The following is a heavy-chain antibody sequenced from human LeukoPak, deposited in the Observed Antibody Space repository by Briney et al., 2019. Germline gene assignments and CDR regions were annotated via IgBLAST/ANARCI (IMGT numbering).Heavy chain of an antibody. CDR1: GGSISSYY. Sequence: PSETLSLTCTVSGGSISSYYWSWIRQPPGKGLEWIGYIYYSGSTNYNPSLKSRVTISVDTSKNQFSLKLSSVTAADTAVYYCARLVPRSYDSSGYYVFDYWGQGTLVTVSS. CDR2: IYYSGST. V-gene: IGHV4-59*01. CDR3: ARLVPRSYDSSGYYVFDY. D-gene: IGHD3-22*01. J-gene: IGHJ4*02.